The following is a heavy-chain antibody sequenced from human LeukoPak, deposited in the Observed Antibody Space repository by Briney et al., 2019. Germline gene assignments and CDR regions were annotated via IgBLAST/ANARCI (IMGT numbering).Heavy chain of an antibody. Sequence: GGSLRLSCTASGLTVSSNCMSWVRQAPGKGLEWGSFIYRGGNTYYADSVKGRVTISRDNSKNTIHLQMNSLRAEDTALYHCARGRAHYYGFLDVWGKGTTVTISS. J-gene: IGHJ6*04. CDR2: IYRGGNT. CDR1: GLTVSSNC. V-gene: IGHV3-53*01. D-gene: IGHD3-10*01. CDR3: ARGRAHYYGFLDV.